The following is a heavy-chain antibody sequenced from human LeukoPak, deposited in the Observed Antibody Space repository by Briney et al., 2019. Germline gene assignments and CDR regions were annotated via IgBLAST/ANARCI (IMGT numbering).Heavy chain of an antibody. CDR2: ILHTGTT. Sequence: SETLSLTCAVYGGSFGGYYWSWIRQPPGEGLEWIGEILHTGTTNYNPSLKSRVTISVDTSKNQFSLKLSSVTAADTAMYYCARHYDYDSSGYPYWGQGTLVTVSS. CDR1: GGSFGGYY. J-gene: IGHJ4*02. D-gene: IGHD3-22*01. V-gene: IGHV4-34*12. CDR3: ARHYDYDSSGYPY.